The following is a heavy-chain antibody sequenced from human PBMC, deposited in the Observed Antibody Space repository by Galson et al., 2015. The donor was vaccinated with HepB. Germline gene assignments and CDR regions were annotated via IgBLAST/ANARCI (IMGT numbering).Heavy chain of an antibody. J-gene: IGHJ6*03. Sequence: SLRLSCAASGFTYSTYSMNWVRQAPGKGLEWVSCISRSSSAIYYADSVKGRFTISRDNAKNSLYLQMNSLRVEDTAVYYCARSRFDFWSGYDYYMDVWGKGTPVTVSS. D-gene: IGHD3-3*01. CDR3: ARSRFDFWSGYDYYMDV. CDR1: GFTYSTYS. V-gene: IGHV3-48*01. CDR2: ISRSSSAI.